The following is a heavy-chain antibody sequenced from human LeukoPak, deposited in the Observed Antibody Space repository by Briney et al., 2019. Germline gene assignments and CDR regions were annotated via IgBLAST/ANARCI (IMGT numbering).Heavy chain of an antibody. D-gene: IGHD1-14*01. J-gene: IGHJ4*02. CDR2: IRYDGSTK. Sequence: GGSLRLSCAASGFSFSGYGMHWVRQAPGKGLEWVTFIRYDGSTKSYADSVKGRFTIARDNSKSTLYLQMNSPRAEDTAVYFCAKDYNNGFDYWGQGALVTVSS. V-gene: IGHV3-30*02. CDR3: AKDYNNGFDY. CDR1: GFSFSGYG.